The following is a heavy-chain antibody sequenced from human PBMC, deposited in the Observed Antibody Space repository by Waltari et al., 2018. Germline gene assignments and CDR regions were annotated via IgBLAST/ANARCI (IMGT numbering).Heavy chain of an antibody. CDR2: IWYDGGNK. V-gene: IGHV3-33*01. CDR3: ARVRVAVAGTDDFDY. J-gene: IGHJ4*02. D-gene: IGHD6-19*01. Sequence: QVQLVESGGGVVQPGRSLRLSCAASGFTFSSYGMHWVRQAPGKGLEWVAVIWYDGGNKYYADSVKGRFTISRDNSKNTLYLQMNSLRAEDTAVYYCARVRVAVAGTDDFDYWGQGTLVTVSS. CDR1: GFTFSSYG.